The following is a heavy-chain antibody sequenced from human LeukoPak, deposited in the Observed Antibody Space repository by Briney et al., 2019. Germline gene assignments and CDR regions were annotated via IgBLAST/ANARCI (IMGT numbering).Heavy chain of an antibody. Sequence: GGSPRLSCAASGFTVSSNFLSWVRQAPGKGLEWVSVIYSGGNRYYADSVKGRFTISRDISKNTLYLQMDILRAEDTAVYYCARGINWYGAFDIWGQGTMVTVSS. J-gene: IGHJ3*02. CDR3: ARGINWYGAFDI. V-gene: IGHV3-66*01. CDR1: GFTVSSNF. D-gene: IGHD1-1*01. CDR2: IYSGGNR.